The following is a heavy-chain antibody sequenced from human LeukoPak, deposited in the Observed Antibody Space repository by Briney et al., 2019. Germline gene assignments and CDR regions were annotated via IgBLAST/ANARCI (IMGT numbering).Heavy chain of an antibody. Sequence: PGGSLRLSCAASGFTFSSYAMFWVRQAPGKGLEWVGHIRSKADGGTPDYIAPVKGRFTISRDDSKDTLYLQMNSLNTEDTAMYYCTTRSPARYCSDGACYSSADYWGQGTLVTVSS. J-gene: IGHJ4*02. CDR3: TTRSPARYCSDGACYSSADY. D-gene: IGHD2-15*01. V-gene: IGHV3-15*01. CDR2: IRSKADGGTP. CDR1: GFTFSSYA.